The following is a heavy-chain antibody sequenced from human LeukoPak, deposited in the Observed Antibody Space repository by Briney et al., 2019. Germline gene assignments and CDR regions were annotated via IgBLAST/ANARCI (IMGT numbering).Heavy chain of an antibody. CDR2: IYYSGST. CDR3: ARGVYPYYFDY. CDR1: GGSISSSSYY. Sequence: SETLSLTCTVSGGSISSSSYYWGWIRQPPGKGLEWIGSIYYSGSTYYNPSLKSRVTISVDTSKNQFSLKLSSVTAADTAVYYCARGVYPYYFDYWGQGTLVTVSS. J-gene: IGHJ4*02. V-gene: IGHV4-39*07. D-gene: IGHD6-13*01.